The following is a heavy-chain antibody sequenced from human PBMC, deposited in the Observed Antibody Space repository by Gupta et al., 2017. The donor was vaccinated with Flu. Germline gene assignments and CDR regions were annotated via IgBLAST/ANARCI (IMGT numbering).Heavy chain of an antibody. CDR3: AKDLSSGSYRGPYAFDI. CDR2: ISGSGGST. J-gene: IGHJ3*02. Sequence: EVQLLESGGGLVQPGGSLRLSCAASGFTFSSYAMSWVRQAPGKGLEWVSAISGSGGSTYYADSVKGRFTISRDNSKNTLYLQMNSLRAEDTAVYYCAKDLSSGSYRGPYAFDIWGQGTMVAVSS. D-gene: IGHD1-26*01. CDR1: GFTFSSYA. V-gene: IGHV3-23*01.